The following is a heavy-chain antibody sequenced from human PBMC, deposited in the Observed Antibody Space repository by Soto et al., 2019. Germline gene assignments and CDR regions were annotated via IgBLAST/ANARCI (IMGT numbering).Heavy chain of an antibody. CDR1: GGTFSSYA. D-gene: IGHD4-4*01. J-gene: IGHJ6*02. V-gene: IGHV1-69*01. Sequence: QVQLVQSGAEVKKHGSSVKVSCKASGGTFSSYAISWVRQAPGQGLEWMGGIIPIFGTANYAQKFQGRVTITADESTSTYYRELRSLRSEDTDVYYCARCGWANDYRAYYYYGMDVWGQGKTVTVSS. CDR2: IIPIFGTA. CDR3: ARCGWANDYRAYYYYGMDV.